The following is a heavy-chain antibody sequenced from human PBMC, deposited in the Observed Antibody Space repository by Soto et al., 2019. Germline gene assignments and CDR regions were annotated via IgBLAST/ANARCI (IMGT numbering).Heavy chain of an antibody. V-gene: IGHV1-18*01. CDR3: ARDEVPAANWCDT. CDR2: ISGYSGNT. CDR1: GYVFINYG. Sequence: ASVKVSCKASGYVFINYGITWVRQAPGQGLEWMGWISGYSGNTKYAEKVQGRVTMTTDTSTSTAYMELRSLRSDDTAVYYCARDEVPAANWCDTWGQGTLVTVSS. J-gene: IGHJ5*02. D-gene: IGHD2-2*01.